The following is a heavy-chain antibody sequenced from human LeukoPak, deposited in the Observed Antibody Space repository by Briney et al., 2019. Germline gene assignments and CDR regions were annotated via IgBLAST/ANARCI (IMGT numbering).Heavy chain of an antibody. V-gene: IGHV3-21*06. CDR1: GFTFHNLT. D-gene: IGHD1-26*01. J-gene: IGHJ5*02. CDR3: GRVREDP. CDR2: ITGLSSYM. Sequence: GGSLRLSCAASGFTFHNLTMNWVRQAPGKGLEWVSAITGLSSYMFYADSLKGRFTISRDNAKNSVYLQMNNLRADDTAVYYCGRVREDPWGQGTLVIVSS.